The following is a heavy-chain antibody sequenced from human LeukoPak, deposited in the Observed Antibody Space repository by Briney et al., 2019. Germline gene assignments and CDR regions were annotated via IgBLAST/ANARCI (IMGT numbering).Heavy chain of an antibody. CDR2: ISYDGSNK. D-gene: IGHD6-19*01. J-gene: IGHJ4*02. CDR1: GFTFSSYA. V-gene: IGHV3-30-3*01. CDR3: AKDKYSSGLLIYYFDY. Sequence: QPGRSLRLSCAASGFTFSSYAMHWVRQAPGKGLEWVAVISYDGSNKYYADSVKGRFTISRDNSKNTLYLQMNSLRAEDTAVYYCAKDKYSSGLLIYYFDYWGQGTLVTVSS.